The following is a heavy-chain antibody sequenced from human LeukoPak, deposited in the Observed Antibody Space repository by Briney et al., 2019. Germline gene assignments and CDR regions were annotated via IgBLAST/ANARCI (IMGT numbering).Heavy chain of an antibody. D-gene: IGHD6-13*01. CDR3: ARDLGLAAAPVY. V-gene: IGHV1-2*02. CDR1: GHTFTGYY. J-gene: IGHJ4*02. CDR2: INPNSGGT. Sequence: GASVKVSCKASGHTFTGYYMHWVRQAPGQGLEWMGWINPNSGGTNYAQKFQGRVTMTGDTSISTAYMELSRLRSDDTAVYYCARDLGLAAAPVYWGQGTLVTVSS.